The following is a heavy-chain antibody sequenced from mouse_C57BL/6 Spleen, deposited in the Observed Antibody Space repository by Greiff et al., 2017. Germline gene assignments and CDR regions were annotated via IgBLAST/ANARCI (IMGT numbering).Heavy chain of an antibody. CDR1: GYTFTDYY. J-gene: IGHJ2*01. CDR3: ARRSTTVDYYFDY. D-gene: IGHD1-1*01. Sequence: VQLQQSGPELVKPGASVKISCKASGYTFTDYYMNWVKQSHGKSLEWIGDINPNNGGTSYNQKFKGKATLTVDKSSSTAYMELRSLTSEDSSVYYCARRSTTVDYYFDYWGQGTTLTVSS. V-gene: IGHV1-26*01. CDR2: INPNNGGT.